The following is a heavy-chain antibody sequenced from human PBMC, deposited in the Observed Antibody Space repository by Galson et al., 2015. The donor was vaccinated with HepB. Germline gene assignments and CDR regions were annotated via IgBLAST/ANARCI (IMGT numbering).Heavy chain of an antibody. D-gene: IGHD5-24*01. CDR3: SRLRGHDAYIGVYGMDV. Sequence: QSGAEVKKPGESLRISCQGSGYSFTNYWISWVRQMPEKGLAWMGRVDPSDSYSDYSPSFQGHVSISVDKSISTAYLQWSSLKAADTAIYYCSRLRGHDAYIGVYGMDVWGLGTTFTVS. V-gene: IGHV5-10-1*01. J-gene: IGHJ6*02. CDR2: VDPSDSYS. CDR1: GYSFTNYW.